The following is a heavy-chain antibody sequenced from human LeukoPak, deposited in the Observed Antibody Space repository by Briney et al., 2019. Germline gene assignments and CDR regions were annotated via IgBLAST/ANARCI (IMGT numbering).Heavy chain of an antibody. V-gene: IGHV4-34*01. CDR1: GGSFSGYY. D-gene: IGHD2-15*01. CDR3: ARGPHCSGGSCYSPAFDY. J-gene: IGHJ4*02. Sequence: SETLSLTCAVYGGSFSGYYWSWIRQPSGKGLEWIGEINHGGSTNYNPSLKSRVTMSVDTSKNQVSLKVTSVTAADTAVYYCARGPHCSGGSCYSPAFDYWGQGTLVTVSS. CDR2: INHGGST.